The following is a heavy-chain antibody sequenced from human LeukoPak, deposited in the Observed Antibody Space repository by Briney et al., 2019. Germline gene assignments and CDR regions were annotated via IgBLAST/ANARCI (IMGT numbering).Heavy chain of an antibody. D-gene: IGHD3-22*01. CDR1: GDSINSLDL. CDR2: MYLSGTT. J-gene: IGHJ4*02. V-gene: IGHV4-4*02. Sequence: SETLSLTCTVSGDSINSLDLWSWVRQPPGKGLEWIGEMYLSGTTHSNPSVKSRVTISIDKSKNQFFLNLSSVTAADTAVYYCAGLVGRYSSGLYYYHFDYWGQGTLVTVSS. CDR3: AGLVGRYSSGLYYYHFDY.